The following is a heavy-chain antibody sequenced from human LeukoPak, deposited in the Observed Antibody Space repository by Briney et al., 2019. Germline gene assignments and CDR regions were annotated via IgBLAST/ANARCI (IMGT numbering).Heavy chain of an antibody. CDR1: GFTFSSYG. V-gene: IGHV3-30*02. Sequence: GGSLRLSCAASGFTFSSYGMHWVRQAPGKGLEWVAFIRYDGSNKYYADSVKGRFTISRDNSKNTLYLQMNSLRAEDTAVYYCARGGVNCSGGSCYSVDYFDYWGQGTLVTVSS. CDR3: ARGGVNCSGGSCYSVDYFDY. J-gene: IGHJ4*02. D-gene: IGHD2-15*01. CDR2: IRYDGSNK.